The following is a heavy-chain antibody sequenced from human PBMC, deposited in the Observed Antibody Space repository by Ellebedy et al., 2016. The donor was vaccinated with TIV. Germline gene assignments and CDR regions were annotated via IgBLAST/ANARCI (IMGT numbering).Heavy chain of an antibody. CDR1: GGTFSSYA. CDR2: IIPIFGTA. CDR3: ARVIAVGPNYYDSSGYYIGFDP. Sequence: SVKVSXXASGGTFSSYAISWVRQAPGQGLEWMGGIIPIFGTANYAQKFQGRVTITADESTSTAYMELSSLRSEDTAVYYCARVIAVGPNYYDSSGYYIGFDPWGQGTLVTVSS. J-gene: IGHJ5*02. V-gene: IGHV1-69*13. D-gene: IGHD3-22*01.